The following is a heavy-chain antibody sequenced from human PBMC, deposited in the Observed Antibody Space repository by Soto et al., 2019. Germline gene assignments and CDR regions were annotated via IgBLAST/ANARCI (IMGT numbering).Heavy chain of an antibody. D-gene: IGHD2-15*01. Sequence: QVQLVQSGAEVKKPGSSVKVSCKASGGTFSSYTISWVRQAPGQGLEWMGRIIPILGIANYAQKFQGRVTITADKSTSTAYMELSSLRSEDTAVYYCAGNPGYCSGGSCYLRPYYYYMDVWGKGTTVTVSS. J-gene: IGHJ6*03. CDR2: IIPILGIA. V-gene: IGHV1-69*02. CDR3: AGNPGYCSGGSCYLRPYYYYMDV. CDR1: GGTFSSYT.